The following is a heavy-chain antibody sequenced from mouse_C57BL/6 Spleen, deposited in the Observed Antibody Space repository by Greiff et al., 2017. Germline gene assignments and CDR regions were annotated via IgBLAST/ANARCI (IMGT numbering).Heavy chain of an antibody. CDR1: GYAFTNYL. Sequence: QVQLQQSGAELVRPGTSVKVSCKASGYAFTNYLIEWVKQRPGQGLEWIGVINPGSGGTNYNEKLKGKATLTADKSSSTAYMQLSSLTSEDSAVYFCARRFTTVLYWYFDVWGTGTTVTVSS. CDR2: INPGSGGT. J-gene: IGHJ1*03. CDR3: ARRFTTVLYWYFDV. D-gene: IGHD1-1*01. V-gene: IGHV1-54*01.